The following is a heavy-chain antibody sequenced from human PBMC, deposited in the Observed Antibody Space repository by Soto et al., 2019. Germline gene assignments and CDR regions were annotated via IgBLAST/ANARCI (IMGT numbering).Heavy chain of an antibody. J-gene: IGHJ6*03. V-gene: IGHV3-11*01. CDR1: GFTFSEFY. D-gene: IGHD1-1*01. CDR3: ARDHYGTTGTQRGYYYMDV. CDR2: ISGSGSTI. Sequence: QVQLVESGGGLVKPGGSLRLSCAASGFTFSEFYMSWIRQAPGKGLEAVAYISGSGSTIHYADSVRGRFTISRDNAKNSLDLHMNSLRDGDTAVYYCARDHYGTTGTQRGYYYMDVWGKGTTVTVSS.